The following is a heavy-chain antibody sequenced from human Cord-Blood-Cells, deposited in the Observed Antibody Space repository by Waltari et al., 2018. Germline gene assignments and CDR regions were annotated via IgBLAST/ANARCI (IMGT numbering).Heavy chain of an antibody. J-gene: IGHJ3*02. Sequence: QVQLVQSGAEVKKPGSSVKVSCKASGGTFSSYAISWVRQAPGQGLEWMGGIIPIFGTANYAQKFQGRVTITADESTSTAYMELSSLRSEDTAAYYCARDDAYCSSTSCYAFDIWGQGTMVTVSS. V-gene: IGHV1-69*01. CDR3: ARDDAYCSSTSCYAFDI. CDR1: GGTFSSYA. CDR2: IIPIFGTA. D-gene: IGHD2-2*01.